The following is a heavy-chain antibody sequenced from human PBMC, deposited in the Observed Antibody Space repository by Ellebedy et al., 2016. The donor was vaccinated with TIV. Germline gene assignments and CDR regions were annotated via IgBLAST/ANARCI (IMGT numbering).Heavy chain of an antibody. D-gene: IGHD3-10*01. V-gene: IGHV3-30*02. CDR1: GFTFSSSG. CDR3: AKDIVRGSGSFDY. CDR2: IRYDGSNK. J-gene: IGHJ4*02. Sequence: GESLKISCAASGFTFSSSGMHWVRQAPGKGLEWVAFIRYDGSNKYYADSVKGRFTISRDNSKNTLYLQMNSLRAEDTAVYYCAKDIVRGSGSFDYWGQGTLVTVSS.